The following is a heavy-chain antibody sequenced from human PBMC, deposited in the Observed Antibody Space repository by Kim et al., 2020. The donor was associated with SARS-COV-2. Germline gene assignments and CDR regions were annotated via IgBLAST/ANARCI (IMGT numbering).Heavy chain of an antibody. CDR1: GFTFSSYA. CDR2: ISYDGSNK. V-gene: IGHV3-30-3*01. Sequence: GGSLRLSCAASGFTFSSYAMHWVRQAPGKGLEWVAVISYDGSNKYYADSVKGRFTISRDNSKNELYLQMNSRGAEDTAGYYCARALAVVPYFQHWGQGTLVTVSS. J-gene: IGHJ1*01. D-gene: IGHD6-19*01. CDR3: ARALAVVPYFQH.